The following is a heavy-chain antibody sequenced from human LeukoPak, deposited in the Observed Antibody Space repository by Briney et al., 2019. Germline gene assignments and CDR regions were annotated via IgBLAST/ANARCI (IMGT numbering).Heavy chain of an antibody. CDR1: GGSVTSGPNY. Sequence: PSQTLSLTCIVSGGSVTSGPNYWNWIRRPAGKGLEWIGRIQTSGRVNYNPSLKSRVTVYLDTPKNLVSLQLTSVTAADTAVYYCARDRGNGDYGDYFDSWGQGTQVTVSS. V-gene: IGHV4-61*02. CDR3: ARDRGNGDYGDYFDS. CDR2: IQTSGRV. D-gene: IGHD4-17*01. J-gene: IGHJ4*02.